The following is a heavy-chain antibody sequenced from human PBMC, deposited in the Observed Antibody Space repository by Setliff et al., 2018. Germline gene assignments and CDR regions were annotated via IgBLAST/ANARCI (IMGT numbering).Heavy chain of an antibody. D-gene: IGHD2-21*02. CDR3: ARAGVVVTATRLEY. CDR2: INHSGST. V-gene: IGHV4-34*09. J-gene: IGHJ4*02. CDR1: GGTFSDYY. Sequence: PSETLSLTCAASGGTFSDYYWTWIRQPPGKGLEWIGEINHSGSTNYNPSLKSRLLMSVDTSKNQFSLKLDSVTAADTAVYYCARAGVVVTATRLEYWGQGTPVTVSS.